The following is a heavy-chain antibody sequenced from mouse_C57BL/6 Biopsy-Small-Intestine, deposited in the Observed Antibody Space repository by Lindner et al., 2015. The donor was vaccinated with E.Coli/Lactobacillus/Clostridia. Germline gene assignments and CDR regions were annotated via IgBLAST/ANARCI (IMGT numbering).Heavy chain of an antibody. CDR1: GYSFTGYY. CDR3: ARSYYGKGYAMDY. CDR2: INPSTGGT. D-gene: IGHD2-1*01. V-gene: IGHV1-42*01. J-gene: IGHJ4*01. Sequence: VQLQESGPELVKPGASVKISCKASGYSFTGYYMNWVKQSPGKSLEWIGEINPSTGGTTYNQKFKAKATLTVDKSSSTAYMQLKSLTSEDSAVYYCARSYYGKGYAMDYWGQGTSVTVSS.